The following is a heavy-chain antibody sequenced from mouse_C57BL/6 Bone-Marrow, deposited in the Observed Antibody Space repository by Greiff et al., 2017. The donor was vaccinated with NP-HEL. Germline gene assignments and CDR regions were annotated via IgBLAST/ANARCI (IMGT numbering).Heavy chain of an antibody. CDR2: IDPENGDT. CDR3: TTRIHYGSSHEGYFDV. V-gene: IGHV14-4*01. CDR1: GFNIKDDY. Sequence: EVKLLESGAELVRPGASVKLSCTASGFNIKDDYMHWVKQRPEQGLEWIGWIDPENGDTEYASKFQGKATITADTSSNTAYLQLSSLTSEDTAVYYCTTRIHYGSSHEGYFDVWGTGTTVTVSS. J-gene: IGHJ1*03. D-gene: IGHD1-1*01.